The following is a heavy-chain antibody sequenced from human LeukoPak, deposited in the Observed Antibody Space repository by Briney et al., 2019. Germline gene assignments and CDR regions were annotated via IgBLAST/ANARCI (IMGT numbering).Heavy chain of an antibody. Sequence: EASVKVSCKASGYTFTSYDINWVRQATGQGLEWMGWMNPNSGNTGYAQKFQGRVTMTRNTSISTAYMELSRLRSDDTAVYYCARDSDIVVVVGNFDYWGQGTLVTVSS. V-gene: IGHV1-8*01. D-gene: IGHD2-15*01. CDR3: ARDSDIVVVVGNFDY. J-gene: IGHJ4*02. CDR1: GYTFTSYD. CDR2: MNPNSGNT.